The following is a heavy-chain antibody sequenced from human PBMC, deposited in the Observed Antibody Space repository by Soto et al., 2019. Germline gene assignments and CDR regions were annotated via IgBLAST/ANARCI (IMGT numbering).Heavy chain of an antibody. CDR3: AKDRTVAARNFDY. CDR2: ISTSIDAT. J-gene: IGHJ4*02. Sequence: GSLRLSCAASGFAFSNYAMHWVRQAPGKGLEWVSSISTSIDATYYADSVKGRFTISRDDSKNTLYLQMNSLRAEDSAVYYCAKDRTVAARNFDYWGQGTQVTVSS. D-gene: IGHD6-6*01. CDR1: GFAFSNYA. V-gene: IGHV3-23*01.